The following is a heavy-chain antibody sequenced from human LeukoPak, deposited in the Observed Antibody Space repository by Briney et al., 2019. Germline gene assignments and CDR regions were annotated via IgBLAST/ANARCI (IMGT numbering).Heavy chain of an antibody. CDR3: AKGQRWESPHYLDS. V-gene: IGHV3-23*01. D-gene: IGHD1-26*01. J-gene: IGHJ4*02. CDR2: ISASGGST. CDR1: GFTFSSSA. Sequence: PGGSLRLSCAASGFTFSSSAMSWVCQVPGKGLEWVSGISASGGSTSYADSVRGRFTISRDNSENTLYVQMNSLRDEDTAVYYCAKGQRWESPHYLDSWGQGTLVTVSS.